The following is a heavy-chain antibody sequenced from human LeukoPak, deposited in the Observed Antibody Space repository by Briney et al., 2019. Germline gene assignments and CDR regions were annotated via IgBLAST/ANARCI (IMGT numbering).Heavy chain of an antibody. V-gene: IGHV1-69*04. CDR3: ARSRRDGYLANFDY. Sequence: GASVKVSCKASGGTFSSYAISWVRPAPGQGLEWMGRIIPIFGIANYAQKFQGRVTITADKSTSTAYMELSSLRSEDTAVYYCARSRRDGYLANFDYWGQGTLVTVSS. J-gene: IGHJ4*02. CDR1: GGTFSSYA. CDR2: IIPIFGIA. D-gene: IGHD5-24*01.